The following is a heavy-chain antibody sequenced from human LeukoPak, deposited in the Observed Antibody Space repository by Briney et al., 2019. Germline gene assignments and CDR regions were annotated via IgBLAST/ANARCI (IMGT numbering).Heavy chain of an antibody. J-gene: IGHJ6*02. CDR2: ISYDGSNK. D-gene: IGHD2-2*02. V-gene: IGHV3-30-3*01. Sequence: PGGSLRLSCAASGFTFSSYAMHWVRQAPGKGLEWVAVISYDGSNKYSADSVKGRFTISRDNSKNTLYLQMNSLRAKDMAVYYCARGVPAAIYYYYGMDVWGQGTTVTVSS. CDR3: ARGVPAAIYYYYGMDV. CDR1: GFTFSSYA.